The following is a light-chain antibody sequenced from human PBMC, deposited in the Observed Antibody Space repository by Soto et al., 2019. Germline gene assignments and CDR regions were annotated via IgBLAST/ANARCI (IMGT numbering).Light chain of an antibody. Sequence: QLVLTQPPSASGTPGQRVTISCSGSSSNIGNNYVHWYQQLRGTAPKLLIFKSNQRPSGDPDRFSGSTSGTSASLAISGLRSEDEAYYYCATWDDRRSGVLFGGGTQLTVL. CDR1: SSNIGNNY. CDR3: ATWDDRRSGVL. CDR2: KSN. J-gene: IGLJ7*01. V-gene: IGLV1-47*01.